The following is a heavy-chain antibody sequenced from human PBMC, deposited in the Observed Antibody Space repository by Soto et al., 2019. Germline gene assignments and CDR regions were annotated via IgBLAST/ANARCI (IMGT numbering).Heavy chain of an antibody. Sequence: GGSLILSCAASGFTFSSYAMHWVRQAPGKGLEWVAVISYDGSNKYYADSVKGRFTISRDNSKNTLYLQMNSLRAEDTAVYYCARDREFGVIYFDGWGQGSLVTVSS. D-gene: IGHD3-16*01. CDR3: ARDREFGVIYFDG. CDR1: GFTFSSYA. V-gene: IGHV3-30-3*01. CDR2: ISYDGSNK. J-gene: IGHJ4*02.